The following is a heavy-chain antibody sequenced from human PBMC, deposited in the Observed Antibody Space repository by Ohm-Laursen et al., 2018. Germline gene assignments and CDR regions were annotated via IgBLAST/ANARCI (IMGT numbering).Heavy chain of an antibody. D-gene: IGHD6-19*01. V-gene: IGHV3-33*06. CDR2: IWYDGSNK. CDR1: GFTFSGHG. Sequence: SLRLSCAASGFTFSGHGMHWVRQAPGKGLESVAVIWYDGSNKYYADSVKGRFTISRDNSKNTLYLQMNSLRAEDTAVYYCAKAVSSGWYRAWTYYYGMDVWGQGTTVTVSS. J-gene: IGHJ6*02. CDR3: AKAVSSGWYRAWTYYYGMDV.